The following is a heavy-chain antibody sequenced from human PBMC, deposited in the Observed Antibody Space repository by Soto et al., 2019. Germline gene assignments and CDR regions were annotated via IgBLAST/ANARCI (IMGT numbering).Heavy chain of an antibody. V-gene: IGHV3-23*01. D-gene: IGHD3-16*01. CDR2: ISGSDGRT. CDR1: GFTFSSYA. J-gene: IGHJ3*02. Sequence: EVQLLESGGGLVRPGGSLRLSCAASGFTFSSYAMSWVRQAPGKGLEWVSTISGSDGRTYSTDSVKGRFTISRDNSRNTAYLQMNSLRVEDTAVYYCAKGVGDAFDIWGQGTMVTVSS. CDR3: AKGVGDAFDI.